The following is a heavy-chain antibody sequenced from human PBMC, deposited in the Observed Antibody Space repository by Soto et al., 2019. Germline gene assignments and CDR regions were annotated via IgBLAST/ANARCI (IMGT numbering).Heavy chain of an antibody. V-gene: IGHV3-30*18. Sequence: PGGSLRLSCAASGFTFSSYGMHWVRQAPGKGLEWVAVISYDGSNKYYADSVKGRFTISRDNSKNTLYLQMNSLRAGDTAVYYCAKGAMVRGVIINYYYYGMDVWGQGTTVTVSS. D-gene: IGHD3-10*01. CDR2: ISYDGSNK. J-gene: IGHJ6*02. CDR1: GFTFSSYG. CDR3: AKGAMVRGVIINYYYYGMDV.